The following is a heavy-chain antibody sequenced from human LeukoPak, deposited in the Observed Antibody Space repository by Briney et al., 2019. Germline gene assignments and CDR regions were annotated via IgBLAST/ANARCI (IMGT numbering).Heavy chain of an antibody. J-gene: IGHJ5*02. CDR1: GGSFSGYY. CDR2: INHSGST. D-gene: IGHD6-19*01. V-gene: IGHV4-34*01. Sequence: SETLSLTCAVYGGSFSGYYWSWIRQPPGKGLEWIGEINHSGSTNYNPSLKSRVTISVDTSKNQFSLKLRSVTAADTAVYYCVRPRTRLAWFDPWGQGTLVTVSS. CDR3: VRPRTRLAWFDP.